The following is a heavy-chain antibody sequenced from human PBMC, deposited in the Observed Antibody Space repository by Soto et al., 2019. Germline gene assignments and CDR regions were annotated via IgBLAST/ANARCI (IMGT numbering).Heavy chain of an antibody. V-gene: IGHV3-48*02. Sequence: GGSLRLSCAASGFTFSSYSMNWVRQAPGKGLEWVSYISSSSSTIYYADSVKGRFTISRDNAKNSLYLQMNSLRDEDTAVYYCARTRGYCSGGSCTDAFDIWGQGTMVTVSS. D-gene: IGHD2-15*01. CDR3: ARTRGYCSGGSCTDAFDI. CDR2: ISSSSSTI. CDR1: GFTFSSYS. J-gene: IGHJ3*02.